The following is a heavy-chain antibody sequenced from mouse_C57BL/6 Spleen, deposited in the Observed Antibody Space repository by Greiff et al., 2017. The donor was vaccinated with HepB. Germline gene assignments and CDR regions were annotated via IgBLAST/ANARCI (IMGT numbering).Heavy chain of an antibody. CDR2: INPNNGGT. CDR1: GYTFTDYN. J-gene: IGHJ2*01. V-gene: IGHV1-22*01. D-gene: IGHD1-1*01. CDR3: ARSLVGRDYFDY. Sequence: EVKLQESGPELVKPGASVKMSCKASGYTFTDYNMHWVKQSHGKSLEWIGYINPNNGGTSYNQKFKGKATLTVNKSSSTAYMELRSLTSEDSAVYYCARSLVGRDYFDYWGQGTTLTVSS.